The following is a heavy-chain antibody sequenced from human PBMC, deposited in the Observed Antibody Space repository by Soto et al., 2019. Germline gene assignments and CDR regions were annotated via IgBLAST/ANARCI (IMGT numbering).Heavy chain of an antibody. V-gene: IGHV3-66*01. Sequence: VQLVESGGGLVQPGGSLRLSCAASGFTVSSNYMNWVRQAPGKGLEWLSVLYSGAGTYYADSVKDRFTISRDNSKNTLYPQLNSLRAEDTAIYYCARECGGDCSNAFDLWGQGTMVTVSP. CDR1: GFTVSSNY. CDR3: ARECGGDCSNAFDL. CDR2: LYSGAGT. J-gene: IGHJ3*01. D-gene: IGHD2-21*01.